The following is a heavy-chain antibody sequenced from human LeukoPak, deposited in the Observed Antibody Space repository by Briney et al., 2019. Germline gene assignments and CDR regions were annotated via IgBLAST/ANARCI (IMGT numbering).Heavy chain of an antibody. Sequence: ASVKVSCKASGYTFTGYYMHWVRQAPGQGLEWMGWINPNSGGTNYAQKFQGRVAMTRDTSISTAYMELSRLRSDDTAVYYCARDPVVDCGGDCYPFDYWGQGTLVTVSS. CDR1: GYTFTGYY. V-gene: IGHV1-2*02. CDR2: INPNSGGT. J-gene: IGHJ4*02. D-gene: IGHD2-21*02. CDR3: ARDPVVDCGGDCYPFDY.